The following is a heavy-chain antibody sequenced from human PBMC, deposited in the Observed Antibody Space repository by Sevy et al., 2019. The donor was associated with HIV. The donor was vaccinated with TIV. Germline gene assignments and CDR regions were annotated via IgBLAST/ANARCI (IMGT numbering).Heavy chain of an antibody. CDR1: GGSISSSSYY. CDR2: IYYSGST. D-gene: IGHD2-15*01. CDR3: ARLSGDCSGGSCYSWDHYYYYMDV. J-gene: IGHJ6*03. Sequence: SETLSLTCTVSGGSISSSSYYWGWIRQPPGKGLEWIGSIYYSGSTYYNPSLKSRVTISVDTSKNQFSLKLSSVTAADTAVYYCARLSGDCSGGSCYSWDHYYYYMDVWGKGTTVTV. V-gene: IGHV4-39*01.